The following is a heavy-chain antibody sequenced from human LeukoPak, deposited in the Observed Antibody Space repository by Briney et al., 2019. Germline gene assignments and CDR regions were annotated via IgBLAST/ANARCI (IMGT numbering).Heavy chain of an antibody. D-gene: IGHD3-3*01. CDR3: AHLNYDFWSGCDYFDY. CDR2: IYWNDDK. J-gene: IGHJ4*02. Sequence: SGPTLVNPTQTLTLTCTFSGFSLSTSGVGVGWIRQPPGKALEWLALIYWNDDKRYSPSLKSRLTITKDTSKNQVVLTMTNMDPVDTATYYCAHLNYDFWSGCDYFDYWGQGTLVTVSS. CDR1: GFSLSTSGVG. V-gene: IGHV2-5*01.